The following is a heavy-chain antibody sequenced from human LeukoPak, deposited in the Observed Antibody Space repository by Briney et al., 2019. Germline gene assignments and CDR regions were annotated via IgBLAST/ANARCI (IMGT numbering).Heavy chain of an antibody. V-gene: IGHV1-24*01. CDR3: ATGLGDYREVGFDY. D-gene: IGHD4-17*01. CDR2: FDPEDGET. Sequence: ASVKVSCKISGYTLTELSMHWVRQAPGKGLEWMGGFDPEDGETIYAQKFQGRVTMTEDTSTDTAYMELSSLRSEDTAVYYCATGLGDYREVGFDYWGQGTLFTVPS. J-gene: IGHJ4*02. CDR1: GYTLTELS.